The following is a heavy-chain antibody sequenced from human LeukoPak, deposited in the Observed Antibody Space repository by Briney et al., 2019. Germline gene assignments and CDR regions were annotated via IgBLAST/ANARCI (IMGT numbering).Heavy chain of an antibody. Sequence: ASVKVSCKASGYTFTGYYMHWVRQAPGQGLEWMGWINPNSGGTNYAQKFQGRVTTTRDTSISTAYMELSRLRSDDTAVYYCARDQYSGSYPTAWGQGTLVTVSS. CDR3: ARDQYSGSYPTA. V-gene: IGHV1-2*02. D-gene: IGHD1-26*01. CDR2: INPNSGGT. J-gene: IGHJ4*02. CDR1: GYTFTGYY.